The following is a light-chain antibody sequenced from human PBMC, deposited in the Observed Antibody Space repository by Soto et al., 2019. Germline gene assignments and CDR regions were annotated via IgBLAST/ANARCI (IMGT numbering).Light chain of an antibody. V-gene: IGKV1-27*01. Sequence: DIQMTQSPSSLSASVGDRVTITCRASQGISNFLAWYQQKPGKVPKLLIYAASTLQSGVPSRFSGSGAGTDFTLTISSLQPEDVATYYCQKYNSVPFTFGPGNQVDI. CDR2: AAS. J-gene: IGKJ3*01. CDR1: QGISNF. CDR3: QKYNSVPFT.